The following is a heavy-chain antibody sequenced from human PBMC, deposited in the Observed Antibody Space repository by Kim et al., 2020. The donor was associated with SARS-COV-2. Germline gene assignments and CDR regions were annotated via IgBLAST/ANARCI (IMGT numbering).Heavy chain of an antibody. CDR2: IDYTGNT. CDR1: GGSLSGYY. CDR3: ARIRNYCTGGSCFPSNFDH. J-gene: IGHJ4*02. D-gene: IGHD2-15*01. Sequence: SETLSLTCAVSGGSLSGYYWSWIRQPPGKGLEWIGQIDYTGNTHYNPSLKSRVTISVDTSKLQFSLKVTYVAAADTAMYYCARIRNYCTGGSCFPSNFDHWGRGTPVTLS. V-gene: IGHV4-34*01.